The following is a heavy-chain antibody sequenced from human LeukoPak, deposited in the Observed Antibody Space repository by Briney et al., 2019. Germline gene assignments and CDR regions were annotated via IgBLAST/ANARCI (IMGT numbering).Heavy chain of an antibody. CDR1: GFTFSSYS. D-gene: IGHD6-13*01. CDR3: ARFIAAAGKSLDY. J-gene: IGHJ4*02. Sequence: GGSLRLSCAASGFTFSSYSMNWVRQAPGKGLEWVSSITSSSSTIYYADSVKGRFTISRDNAENSLYLQMNSLRDEDTAVYYCARFIAAAGKSLDYWGQGTLVTVSS. CDR2: ITSSSSTI. V-gene: IGHV3-48*02.